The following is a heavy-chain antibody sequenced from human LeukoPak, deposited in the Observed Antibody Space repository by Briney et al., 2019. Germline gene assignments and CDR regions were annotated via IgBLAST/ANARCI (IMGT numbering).Heavy chain of an antibody. Sequence: PSETLSLTCAVYGGSFSGYYWSWIRQPPGKGLEWIGEINHSGSTNYNPSLKSRVTISVDTSKNQFPLKLSSVTAADTAVYYCAREGITGTQFDPWGQGTLVTVSS. V-gene: IGHV4-34*01. CDR2: INHSGST. J-gene: IGHJ5*02. D-gene: IGHD1-20*01. CDR3: AREGITGTQFDP. CDR1: GGSFSGYY.